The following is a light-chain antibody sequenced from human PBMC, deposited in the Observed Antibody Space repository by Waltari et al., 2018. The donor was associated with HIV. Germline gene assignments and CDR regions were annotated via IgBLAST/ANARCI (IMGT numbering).Light chain of an antibody. Sequence: QSALTQPASVSVSPGQSFTISCPGTRSSVWNYNLFPSYQHPPAKPPQLIIFEVSQRPSGVSNRFSGSKSANTASLTISGLQAEDEADYYCCSFADSNRLFGGGTKLTVL. CDR1: RSSVWNYNL. V-gene: IGLV2-23*02. J-gene: IGLJ3*02. CDR3: CSFADSNRL. CDR2: EVS.